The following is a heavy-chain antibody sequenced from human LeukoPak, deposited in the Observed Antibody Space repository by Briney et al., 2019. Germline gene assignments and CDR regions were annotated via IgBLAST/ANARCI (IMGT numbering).Heavy chain of an antibody. CDR3: AREGDSSSYSWFAFDI. D-gene: IGHD6-13*01. Sequence: PGGSLRLSCAASGFTFKSYSMNWVRQARGKGLEWVSSISNSSSYIYYADSVKGRFTISRDNAKNSLYLQMNSLRAEDTAVYYCAREGDSSSYSWFAFDIWGRGTMVTVSS. CDR1: GFTFKSYS. CDR2: ISNSSSYI. J-gene: IGHJ3*02. V-gene: IGHV3-21*01.